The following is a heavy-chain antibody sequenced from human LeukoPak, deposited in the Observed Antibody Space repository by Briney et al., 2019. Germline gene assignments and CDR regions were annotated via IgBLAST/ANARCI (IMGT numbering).Heavy chain of an antibody. V-gene: IGHV4-39*01. J-gene: IGHJ4*02. CDR1: GGSISSNSHY. D-gene: IGHD3-10*01. CDR2: IYYNGNT. CDR3: ARGMGITMVRGVPFDY. Sequence: PSETLSLTCIVSGGSISSNSHYWGWIRQPPGKGLEWIGNIYYNGNTYYNPSLKSRVSISVDTSKNQFSLKLSSVTAADTAVYYCARGMGITMVRGVPFDYWGQGTLVTVSS.